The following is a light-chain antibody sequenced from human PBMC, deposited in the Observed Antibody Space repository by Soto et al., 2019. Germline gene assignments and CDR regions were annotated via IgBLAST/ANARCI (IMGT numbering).Light chain of an antibody. CDR3: QKYNYAPWT. Sequence: DIQMTQSPSSLSASVGDRVTISCRASQDISIYLAWYQQKPGKVPKVLIYSASPLQSGVPSRFSGSGSGTDFTLTISSLQPEDAATYYWQKYNYAPWTFGQGTKVEVK. CDR1: QDISIY. J-gene: IGKJ1*01. V-gene: IGKV1-27*01. CDR2: SAS.